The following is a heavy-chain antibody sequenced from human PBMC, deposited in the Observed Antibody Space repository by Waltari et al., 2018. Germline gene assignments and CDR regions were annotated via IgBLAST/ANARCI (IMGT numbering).Heavy chain of an antibody. D-gene: IGHD3-22*01. J-gene: IGHJ4*02. Sequence: QVQLQQWGAGLLKPSETLSLTCAVYGGSFSGYYWSWIRQPPGKGLEWIGEINHSGSTNSNPSLKSRVTISVDTSKNQFSLKLSSVTAADTAVYYCARGDSSGYIDYWGQGTLVTVSS. CDR3: ARGDSSGYIDY. V-gene: IGHV4-34*01. CDR2: INHSGST. CDR1: GGSFSGYY.